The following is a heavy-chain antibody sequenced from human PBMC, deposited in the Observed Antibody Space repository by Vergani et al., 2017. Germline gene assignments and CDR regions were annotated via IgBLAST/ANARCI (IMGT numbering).Heavy chain of an antibody. J-gene: IGHJ5*02. CDR1: GFTFSSYW. D-gene: IGHD7-27*01. CDR2: IKQDGSEK. Sequence: EVQLVESGGGLVQPGGSLRLSCAASGFTFSSYWVSWVRQAPGKGLEWVANIKQDGSEKYYVDSVKGRFPISRDNAKNSLYLQMNSLRAEDTAVYYCARGFRSGAWGQGTLVTVSS. CDR3: ARGFRSGA. V-gene: IGHV3-7*04.